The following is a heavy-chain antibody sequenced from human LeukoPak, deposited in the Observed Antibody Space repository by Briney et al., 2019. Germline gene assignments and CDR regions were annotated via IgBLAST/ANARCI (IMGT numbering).Heavy chain of an antibody. CDR2: IYSGGST. V-gene: IGHV3-53*05. D-gene: IGHD3-10*02. CDR3: TRGMLRQPPDY. J-gene: IGHJ4*02. Sequence: PGGSLRLSCAASGLTVSSNYMSWVRQAPGKGLEWVSVIYSGGSTYYADSVKGRFTISRDNSKNTLYLQMNSLRVEDTAIYYCTRGMLRQPPDYWGQGMLVTVSS. CDR1: GLTVSSNY.